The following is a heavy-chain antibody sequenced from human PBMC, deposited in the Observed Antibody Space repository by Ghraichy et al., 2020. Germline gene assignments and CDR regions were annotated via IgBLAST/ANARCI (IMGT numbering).Heavy chain of an antibody. J-gene: IGHJ6*02. CDR3: ARHSVLRYFDWLTGMDV. V-gene: IGHV3-53*01. CDR1: GFTVSSNY. Sequence: GGSLRLSCAASGFTVSSNYMSWVRQAQGKGMEWVSAIYSGGSTYYADSVKGRFTISRDNSKNTLYLQMNSLRAEDTAVYYCARHSVLRYFDWLTGMDVWGQGTTVTISS. CDR2: IYSGGST. D-gene: IGHD3-9*01.